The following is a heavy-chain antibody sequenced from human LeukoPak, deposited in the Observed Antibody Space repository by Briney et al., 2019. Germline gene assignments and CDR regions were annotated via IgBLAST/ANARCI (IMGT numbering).Heavy chain of an antibody. CDR3: GRAGTAAAGSFWFDP. J-gene: IGHJ5*02. CDR2: IYYSGST. CDR1: GGSISSYY. V-gene: IGHV4-59*01. Sequence: PSETLSLTCTVSGGSISSYYWSCIRQPPGKGREGSGYIYYSGSTNYNPSLTSGVTISVDTSKNQIPLKSGSVTAADTAVNYCGRAGTAAAGSFWFDPWGEGTLVTVSS. D-gene: IGHD6-13*01.